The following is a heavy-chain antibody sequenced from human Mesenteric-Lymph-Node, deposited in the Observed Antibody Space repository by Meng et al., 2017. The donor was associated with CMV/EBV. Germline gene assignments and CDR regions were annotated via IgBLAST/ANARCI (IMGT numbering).Heavy chain of an antibody. CDR1: GGSINNTNSY. Sequence: SETLSLTCTVSGGSINNTNSYWNWIRQPPGKGLEWIGYIYYNGNTFRTPSLESRLTMSVDTSKNQFSLRLTSVTAADTALYFCARGDAYGVIIDYWGQGTLVTVSS. CDR3: ARGDAYGVIIDY. D-gene: IGHD3-3*01. V-gene: IGHV4-30-4*08. CDR2: IYYNGNT. J-gene: IGHJ4*02.